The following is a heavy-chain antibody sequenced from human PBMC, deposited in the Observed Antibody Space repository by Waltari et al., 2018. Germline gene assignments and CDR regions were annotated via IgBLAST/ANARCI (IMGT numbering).Heavy chain of an antibody. CDR1: GGSISSSSYY. CDR3: ARDPTYYYDSSGYYY. CDR2: IYYSGST. J-gene: IGHJ4*02. Sequence: QLQLQESGPGLVKPSATLSLTCTVSGGSISSSSYYWGWIRQPPGKGLEWIGSIYYSGSTYYNPSLKSRVTISVDTSKNQFSLKLSSVTAADTAVYYCARDPTYYYDSSGYYYWGQGTLVTVSS. V-gene: IGHV4-39*01. D-gene: IGHD3-22*01.